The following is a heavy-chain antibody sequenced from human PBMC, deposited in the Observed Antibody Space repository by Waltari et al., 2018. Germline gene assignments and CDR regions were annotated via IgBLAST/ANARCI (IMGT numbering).Heavy chain of an antibody. D-gene: IGHD6-6*01. CDR3: AKEVVPGYIEH. V-gene: IGHV4-38-2*01. J-gene: IGHJ1*01. CDR1: GYSINSDYY. CDR2: INHSGKT. Sequence: QVQLQESGPGLVKPSETLSLACGVSGYSINSDYYWDWIRQSPERGLEWMGSINHSGKTYYNPSLKSRLTISVDTSRNQFSLNLNSVTAADTAVYYCAKEVVPGYIEHWGQGTLVTVSS.